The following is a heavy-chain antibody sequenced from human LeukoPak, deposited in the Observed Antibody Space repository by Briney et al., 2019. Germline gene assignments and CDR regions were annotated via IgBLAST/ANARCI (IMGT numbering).Heavy chain of an antibody. CDR2: IYYSGST. D-gene: IGHD4/OR15-4a*01. J-gene: IGHJ3*02. V-gene: IGHV4-59*01. CDR1: GGSISSYY. CDR3: ARGGYGGARGAFDI. Sequence: SETPSLTCTVSGGSISSYYWSWIRQPPGKGLEWIGYIYYSGSTNYNPSLKSRVTISVDTSKNQFSLKLSSVTAADTAVYYCARGGYGGARGAFDIWGQGTMVTVSS.